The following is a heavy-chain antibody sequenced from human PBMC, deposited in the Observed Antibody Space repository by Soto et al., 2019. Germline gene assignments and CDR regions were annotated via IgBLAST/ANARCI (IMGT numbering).Heavy chain of an antibody. V-gene: IGHV1-69*01. CDR2: IIPIFGTA. J-gene: IGHJ4*02. CDR3: AGGGSGRFDY. D-gene: IGHD3-16*01. Sequence: QVQLVQSGAEVKKPGSSVKVSCKASGGTFSSYAISWVRQAPGQGLEWMGGIIPIFGTANYAQKFKGRVRITAAESTSKAKLGLGGRGSGATACYSCAGGGSGRFDYWGQGTLVTVSS. CDR1: GGTFSSYA.